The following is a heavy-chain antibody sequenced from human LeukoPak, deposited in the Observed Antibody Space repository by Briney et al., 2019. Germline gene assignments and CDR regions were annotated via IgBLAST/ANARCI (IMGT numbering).Heavy chain of an antibody. Sequence: GGSLRLSCAASGFTFSSYWMSWVRQAPGKGLEWVANINQDGSEKYYVGSVKGRFTISRDNAKNSLYLQINSVRAEDTAVYYCSVSLNSWGQGTLVTVSS. CDR1: GFTFSSYW. J-gene: IGHJ4*02. CDR2: INQDGSEK. V-gene: IGHV3-7*01. CDR3: SVSLNS.